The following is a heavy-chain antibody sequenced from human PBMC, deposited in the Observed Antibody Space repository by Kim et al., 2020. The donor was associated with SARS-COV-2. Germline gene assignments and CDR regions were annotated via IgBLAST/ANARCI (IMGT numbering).Heavy chain of an antibody. D-gene: IGHD5-18*01. CDR1: GFTFSSYG. CDR2: ISYDGSNK. J-gene: IGHJ4*02. CDR3: ASYTAMGLWDFDY. Sequence: GGSLRLSCAASGFTFSSYGMHWVRQAPGKGLEWVAVISYDGSNKYYADSVKGRFTISRDNSKNTLYLQMNSLRDEDTAVYYCASYTAMGLWDFDYWGQGTLVTVSS. V-gene: IGHV3-33*05.